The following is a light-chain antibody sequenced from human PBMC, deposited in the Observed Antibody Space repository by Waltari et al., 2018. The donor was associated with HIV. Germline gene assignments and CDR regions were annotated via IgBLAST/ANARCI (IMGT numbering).Light chain of an antibody. Sequence: QSALPQPPPVSGSPGQSITISCTGTSSDVGSYNYVSWYQQHPDKAPKLMIYEVSNRPSGVSNRFSGSKSDNTASLTISGLQAEDEADYYCSSYRSSSTPLWVFGGGTKLTVL. CDR1: SSDVGSYNY. J-gene: IGLJ3*02. CDR3: SSYRSSSTPLWV. CDR2: EVS. V-gene: IGLV2-14*01.